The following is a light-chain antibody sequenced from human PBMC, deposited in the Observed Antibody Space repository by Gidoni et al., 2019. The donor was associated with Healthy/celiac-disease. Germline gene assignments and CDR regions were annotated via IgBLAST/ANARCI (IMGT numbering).Light chain of an antibody. J-gene: IGKJ2*01. CDR2: AAS. CDR3: QQSYSTPHP. V-gene: IGKV1-39*01. CDR1: QSISSY. Sequence: DIQMTQSPSSLSASVGDRVTITCRASQSISSYLNWYQQKPGKAPKLLIYAASSLQSWVPSRFSGSGSGTDFTLTISSLQPEDFATYYCQQSYSTPHPFXQXTKLEIK.